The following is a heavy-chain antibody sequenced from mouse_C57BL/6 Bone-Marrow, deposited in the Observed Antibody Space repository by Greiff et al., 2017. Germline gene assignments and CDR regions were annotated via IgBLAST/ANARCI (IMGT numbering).Heavy chain of an antibody. J-gene: IGHJ2*01. Sequence: VQLQQSGPELVKPGASVKISCKASGYTFTDYYMNWVKQSHGKSLEWIGDINPNNGGTSYNQKFKGKATLTVDKSSSTAYMELRSLTSEDSAVYYWARWGSGDYFDYWGQGTTLTVSS. CDR3: ARWGSGDYFDY. CDR1: GYTFTDYY. CDR2: INPNNGGT. V-gene: IGHV1-26*01.